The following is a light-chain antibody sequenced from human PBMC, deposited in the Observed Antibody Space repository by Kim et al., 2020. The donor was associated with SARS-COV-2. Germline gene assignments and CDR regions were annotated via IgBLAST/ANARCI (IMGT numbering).Light chain of an antibody. CDR3: QQYYKWPPLT. V-gene: IGKV3-15*01. CDR1: QSVSTS. Sequence: EVIMTQSPAILSVSPGERATLSCRASQSVSTSVAWYQHKPGQAPRLLIPGASSRAAYVPARFSASGSGTDFTLTISSLQSEDFAVYFCQQYYKWPPLTFGGGTKLEI. J-gene: IGKJ4*01. CDR2: GAS.